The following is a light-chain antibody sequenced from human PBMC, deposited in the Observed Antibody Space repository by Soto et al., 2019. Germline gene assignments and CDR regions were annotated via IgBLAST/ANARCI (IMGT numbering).Light chain of an antibody. Sequence: QSVLTQPPSVSGAPGQRVTISCTGSSSNIGAGYDVHWYQQLPGTAPKLLIYGNSNRPSGVPDRFSGSKSGTSASLAITGLQAEDDADYYCQSYDSSLGDLWVFGGGTKLTVL. J-gene: IGLJ3*02. CDR2: GNS. CDR3: QSYDSSLGDLWV. CDR1: SSNIGAGYD. V-gene: IGLV1-40*01.